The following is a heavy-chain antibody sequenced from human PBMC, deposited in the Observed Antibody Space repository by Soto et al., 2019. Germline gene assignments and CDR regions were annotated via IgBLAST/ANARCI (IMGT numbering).Heavy chain of an antibody. CDR1: GYTFISYT. CDR2: NNADNGNT. CDR3: ARGNWFDP. V-gene: IGHV1-3*01. Sequence: ASVKVSCKASGYTFISYTIHWLRQAPGKRPEWLGWNNADNGNTKYSQKLQGRVTMTRDASASTAYMELSSLRSEDTAVYYCARGNWFDPWGQGTLVTVSS. J-gene: IGHJ5*02.